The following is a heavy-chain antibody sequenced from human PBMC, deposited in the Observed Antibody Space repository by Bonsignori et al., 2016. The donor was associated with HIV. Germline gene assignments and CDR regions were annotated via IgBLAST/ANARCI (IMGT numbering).Heavy chain of an antibody. D-gene: IGHD3-22*01. CDR1: GYTLTSYD. V-gene: IGHV1-8*01. Sequence: ASVKVSCKASGYTLTSYDINWARQATGQGLEWMGWMNPNSGNTGYAQKFQGRVTMTRNTSISTAYMELSSLRSEDTAVYYCARYHSSGYYYSYYYMDVWGKGTTVTVSS. CDR2: MNPNSGNT. CDR3: ARYHSSGYYYSYYYMDV. J-gene: IGHJ6*03.